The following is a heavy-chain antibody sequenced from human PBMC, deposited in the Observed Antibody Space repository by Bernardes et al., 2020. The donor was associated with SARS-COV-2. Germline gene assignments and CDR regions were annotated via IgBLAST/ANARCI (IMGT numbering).Heavy chain of an antibody. Sequence: GSLRLSCAASGFTFSTSWVHWVRQAPGEGLVWVSRINSDETTINYADSVKGRFTISRDNAKNTLYLQMNSLRAEDTAVYYCAKAGNYRFDSWGQGTLVTVSS. CDR1: GFTFSTSW. J-gene: IGHJ4*02. V-gene: IGHV3-74*01. D-gene: IGHD1-7*01. CDR2: INSDETTI. CDR3: AKAGNYRFDS.